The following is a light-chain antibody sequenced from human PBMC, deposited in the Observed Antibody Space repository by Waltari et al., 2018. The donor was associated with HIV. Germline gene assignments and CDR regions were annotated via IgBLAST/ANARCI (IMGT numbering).Light chain of an antibody. CDR1: QNIRTS. CDR3: QQANSFPHT. CDR2: EAS. J-gene: IGKJ4*01. Sequence: DIQMTQSPSFVSASVGDRVSITCRASQNIRTSLAWYQRGPGEAPSLLIYEASRLQGGVPSRFSGSGSGTSFILNIDKLQAEDFAIYYCQQANSFPHTFGGGT. V-gene: IGKV1-12*01.